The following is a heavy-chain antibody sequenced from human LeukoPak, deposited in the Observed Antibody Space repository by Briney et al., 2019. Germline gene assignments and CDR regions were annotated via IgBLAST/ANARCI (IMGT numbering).Heavy chain of an antibody. Sequence: GGSLRLSCAASGFTFSSYAMHWVRQAPGKGLEWVAVISYDGSNKYYADSVKGRFTISRDNSKNKLYLQMGSLRAEDMAMYYCARDALWFGESNPLDYWGQGTLVTVSS. CDR3: ARDALWFGESNPLDY. J-gene: IGHJ4*02. CDR2: ISYDGSNK. D-gene: IGHD3-10*01. V-gene: IGHV3-30*14. CDR1: GFTFSSYA.